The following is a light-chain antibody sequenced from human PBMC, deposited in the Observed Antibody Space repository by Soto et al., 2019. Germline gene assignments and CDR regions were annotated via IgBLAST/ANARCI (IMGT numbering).Light chain of an antibody. CDR1: QSLLHTNGFNY. J-gene: IGKJ1*01. V-gene: IGKV2-28*01. Sequence: EIVMTQSPLSLPVTPGEPASISCRSSQSLLHTNGFNYLDWYLQKPGQSPQLLIYLGSYRASGVPDRFSGSGSGTDFTLKIITVEVEDVGVYYCMESLQAPPTFGQGTKVEIK. CDR3: MESLQAPPT. CDR2: LGS.